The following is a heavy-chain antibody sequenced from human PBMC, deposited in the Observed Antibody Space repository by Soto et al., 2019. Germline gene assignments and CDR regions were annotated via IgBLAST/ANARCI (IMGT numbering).Heavy chain of an antibody. CDR2: IKQDGGTQ. V-gene: IGHV3-7*03. J-gene: IGHJ4*02. CDR1: GFSFSLYW. CDR3: ARDEAIDY. Sequence: GGSLRLSCAASGFSFSLYWMSWVRQAPGKGLEWVADIKQDGGTQYYVDSVKGRFTISRDNAKNSLHLQMNNLRADDTAVYYCARDEAIDYWGQGTLVTVSS.